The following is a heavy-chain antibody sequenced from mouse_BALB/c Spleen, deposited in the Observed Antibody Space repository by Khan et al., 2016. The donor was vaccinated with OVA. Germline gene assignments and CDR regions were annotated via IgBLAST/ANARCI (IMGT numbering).Heavy chain of an antibody. Sequence: VQLQQPGPVQVKPGASVRTSCKASGYTFTDSNLDWVKQSHEKSLEWIGYTYPNNGDTGYNQKSKTKATFTVDISSSTAYMELRSLTSDDSAVYDCETAGCCSFGLWGRGTLVKVS. J-gene: IGHJ3*02. CDR1: GYTFTDSN. D-gene: IGHD3-2*02. CDR2: TYPNNGDT. CDR3: ETAGCCSFGL. V-gene: IGHV1S29*02.